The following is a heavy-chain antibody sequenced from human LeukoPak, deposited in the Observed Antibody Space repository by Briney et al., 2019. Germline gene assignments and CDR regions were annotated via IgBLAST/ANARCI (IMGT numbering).Heavy chain of an antibody. CDR1: GYTFTSYY. Sequence: ASVKVSCKASGYTFTSYYMHWVRQAPGQGLEWMGIINPSGGSTSYAQKFQGRVTMTRDMSTNTVYMELSSLRSEDTAVYYCARGIKHYDSSGYFDYWGQGTLVTVSS. D-gene: IGHD3-22*01. CDR3: ARGIKHYDSSGYFDY. V-gene: IGHV1-46*01. J-gene: IGHJ4*02. CDR2: INPSGGST.